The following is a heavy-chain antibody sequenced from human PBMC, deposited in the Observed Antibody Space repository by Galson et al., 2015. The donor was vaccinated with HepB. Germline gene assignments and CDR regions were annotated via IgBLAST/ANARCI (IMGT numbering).Heavy chain of an antibody. CDR2: TYHRSKWHN. Sequence: CAISGDSVSNNGAAWNWIRQSPSSGLEWLGRTYHRSKWHNDYAVSVKSRITINPDTSKNQFSLQLNSVTPEDTAVYYCAREAYYFDYWGQGTLVTVSS. CDR3: AREAYYFDY. J-gene: IGHJ4*02. CDR1: GDSVSNNGAA. V-gene: IGHV6-1*01.